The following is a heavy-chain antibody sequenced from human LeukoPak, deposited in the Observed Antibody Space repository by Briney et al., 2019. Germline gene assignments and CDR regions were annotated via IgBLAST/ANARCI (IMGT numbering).Heavy chain of an antibody. CDR1: GGTISSCSYY. D-gene: IGHD1-14*01. CDR3: AGVRTGYYYTDV. Sequence: AETLSLTCTVSGGTISSCSYYWGWIRQPPGKGLEWIGSIYYSGGTYYNPSLKSRVNQSENTSKNLFFLKTSPVAGAEPALYFRAGVRTGYYYTDVGGEGTTVTASS. V-gene: IGHV4-39*07. J-gene: IGHJ6*03. CDR2: IYYSGGT.